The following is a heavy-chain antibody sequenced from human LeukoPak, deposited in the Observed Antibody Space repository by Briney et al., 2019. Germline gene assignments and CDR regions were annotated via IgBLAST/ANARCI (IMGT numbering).Heavy chain of an antibody. CDR3: ARWYSSGWAFDY. CDR2: INYSGST. D-gene: IGHD6-19*01. V-gene: IGHV4-59*08. J-gene: IGHJ4*02. Sequence: SETLSLTCTVSGGSLSNYFWSWIRQPPGKGLEWIGYINYSGSTKYNPSLKSRVTISVHTSKNQFSLKLSSVTAADTAVYYCARWYSSGWAFDYWGQGTLVTVSS. CDR1: GGSLSNYF.